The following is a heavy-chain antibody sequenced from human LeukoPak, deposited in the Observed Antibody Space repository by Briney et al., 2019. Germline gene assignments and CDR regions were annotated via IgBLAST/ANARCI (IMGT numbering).Heavy chain of an antibody. V-gene: IGHV3-53*01. CDR1: GFTFSSNY. D-gene: IGHD3-10*01. CDR2: IYSGGTT. Sequence: GGSLRLSCAASGFTFSSNYMSWVRQAPGKGLEWVSVIYSGGTTSYADSVKGRFTISRDNSKNMLYLQMNSLRAEDTAVYYCARDGGGSDAFDIWGQGTMVTVSS. J-gene: IGHJ3*02. CDR3: ARDGGGSDAFDI.